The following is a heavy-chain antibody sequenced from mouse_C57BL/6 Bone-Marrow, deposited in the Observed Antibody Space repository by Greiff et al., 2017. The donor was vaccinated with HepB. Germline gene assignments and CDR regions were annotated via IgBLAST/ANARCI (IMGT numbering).Heavy chain of an antibody. CDR3: ARPSTGTWFAY. Sequence: EVQLQESGGGLVKPGGSLKLSCAASGFTFSDYGMHWVRQAPEKGLEWVAYISSGSSTIYYADTVKGRFTISRDNAKNTLFLQMTSLRSEDTAMYYCARPSTGTWFAYWGQGTLVTVSA. D-gene: IGHD4-1*02. V-gene: IGHV5-17*01. CDR2: ISSGSSTI. CDR1: GFTFSDYG. J-gene: IGHJ3*01.